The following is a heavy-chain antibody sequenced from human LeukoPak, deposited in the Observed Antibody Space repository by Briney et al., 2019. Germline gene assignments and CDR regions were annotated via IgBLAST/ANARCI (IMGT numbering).Heavy chain of an antibody. CDR1: GGTFNSYA. Sequence: ASVKVSCKASGGTFNSYAISWVRQAPGQGIEWMGGIIAIFGTANYAQKLQGRGTINTDETKSRDYMEVSRLRSEDTAVYYCATSEAVYYMDVWGKGTTVTVSS. CDR2: IIAIFGTA. J-gene: IGHJ6*03. CDR3: ATSEAVYYMDV. V-gene: IGHV1-69*05.